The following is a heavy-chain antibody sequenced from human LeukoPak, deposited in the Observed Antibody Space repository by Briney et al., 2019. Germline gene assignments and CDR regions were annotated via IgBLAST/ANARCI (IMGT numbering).Heavy chain of an antibody. J-gene: IGHJ3*02. CDR3: ARTQWFGDPTAEREAFDI. Sequence: GGSLRLSCAAPRFTFNSYAMNWVRQAPGKGLEWVSSISSSSNYIYYADSVKGRFTISRDNAKNSLYLQMKSLRAEDTAVYYCARTQWFGDPTAEREAFDIWGQGTMVTVSS. CDR2: ISSSSNYI. D-gene: IGHD3-10*01. V-gene: IGHV3-21*01. CDR1: RFTFNSYA.